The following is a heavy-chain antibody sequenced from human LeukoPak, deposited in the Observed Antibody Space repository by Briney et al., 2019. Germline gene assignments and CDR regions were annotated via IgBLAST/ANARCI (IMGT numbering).Heavy chain of an antibody. CDR2: ISSSSSYI. J-gene: IGHJ6*02. CDR1: GFTFSSYS. V-gene: IGHV3-21*01. CDR3: ARDDYYGSGSYYTKGMDV. D-gene: IGHD3-10*01. Sequence: PGRSLRLSCAASGFTFSSYSMNWVRQAPGKGLEWVSSISSSSSYIYYEDSVKGRFTISRDNAKNSLYLQMNSLRAEDTAVYYCARDDYYGSGSYYTKGMDVWAKGPRSPSP.